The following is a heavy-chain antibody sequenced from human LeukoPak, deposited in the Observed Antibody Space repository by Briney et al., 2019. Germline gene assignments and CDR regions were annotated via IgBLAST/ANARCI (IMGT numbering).Heavy chain of an antibody. V-gene: IGHV1-2*02. D-gene: IGHD3-10*01. Sequence: GASVKVSCKASGYTFTGYYMHRVRQAPGQGLEWMGWINPNSGGTNYAQKFQGRVTMTRDTSISTAYMELSRLRSDDTAVYYCARVGNRMVRGVIHNWFDPWGQGTLVTVSS. J-gene: IGHJ5*02. CDR2: INPNSGGT. CDR1: GYTFTGYY. CDR3: ARVGNRMVRGVIHNWFDP.